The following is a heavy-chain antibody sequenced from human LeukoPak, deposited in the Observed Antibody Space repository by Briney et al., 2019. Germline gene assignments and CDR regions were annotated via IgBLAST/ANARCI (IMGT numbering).Heavy chain of an antibody. CDR2: IDSYGSGT. J-gene: IGHJ4*02. V-gene: IGHV3-74*01. CDR3: VRDGGGDCPVDS. CDR1: GFRFSSYW. Sequence: PGGSLRLSCAASGFRFSSYWMHWVRQAPGKGLVWVSRIDSYGSGTTYADSVKGRFTISRDNAKNTLYLQMNSLSAEDTAIYYCVRDGGGDCPVDSWGQGTLVTVSS. D-gene: IGHD2-21*02.